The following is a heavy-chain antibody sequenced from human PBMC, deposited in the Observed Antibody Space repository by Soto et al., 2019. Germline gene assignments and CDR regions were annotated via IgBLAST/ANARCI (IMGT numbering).Heavy chain of an antibody. CDR2: IIPIFGTA. Sequence: QVQLVQSGAEVKKPGSSVKVSCKASGGTFSSYAISWVRQAPGQGLEWMGGIIPIFGTANYAQKFQGRVTITADESTSTAYLELSSLRSEDTAVYYCARLVTGSSLYNWFDPWGQGTLVTVSS. V-gene: IGHV1-69*12. CDR3: ARLVTGSSLYNWFDP. D-gene: IGHD1-20*01. CDR1: GGTFSSYA. J-gene: IGHJ5*02.